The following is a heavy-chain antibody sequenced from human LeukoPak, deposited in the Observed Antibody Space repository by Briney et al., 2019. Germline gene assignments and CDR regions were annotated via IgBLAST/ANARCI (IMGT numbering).Heavy chain of an antibody. CDR1: GFIFKKYW. Sequence: GGSLRLSCAASGFIFKKYWMSWIRQAPGKGLEWVSYISSSGSTIYYADSVKGRFTISRDNAKNSLYLQMNSLRAEDTAVYYCAREFPYYYDSSGYSFDYWGQGTLVTVSS. D-gene: IGHD3-22*01. CDR3: AREFPYYYDSSGYSFDY. CDR2: ISSSGSTI. V-gene: IGHV3-11*01. J-gene: IGHJ4*02.